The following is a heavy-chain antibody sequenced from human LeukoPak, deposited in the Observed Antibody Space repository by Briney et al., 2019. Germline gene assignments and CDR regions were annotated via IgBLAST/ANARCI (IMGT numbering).Heavy chain of an antibody. CDR1: GFTFSNYW. Sequence: GGSLRLSCEGSGFTFSNYWMSWVRQAPGKGLEWVANIQQHGSETYYGDSVKGRFTISRDNAKNSLYLQMNSLRAEDTAVYYCARTNDYSNSLNWFDPWGQGTLVTVSS. D-gene: IGHD4-11*01. J-gene: IGHJ5*02. CDR2: IQQHGSET. V-gene: IGHV3-7*01. CDR3: ARTNDYSNSLNWFDP.